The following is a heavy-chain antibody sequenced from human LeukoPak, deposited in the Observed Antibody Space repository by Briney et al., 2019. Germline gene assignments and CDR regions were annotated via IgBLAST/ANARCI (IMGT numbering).Heavy chain of an antibody. CDR1: GFTFNNHI. D-gene: IGHD3-16*01. CDR2: MRQDGSEN. Sequence: GGSLRLSCAASGFTFNNHIISWVRQAPGEGLEWVANMRQDGSENFYADSVRGRFTISRDNAKNSLYLQMNSLRVEDTALYFCAREGEAFDYWGQGTLVTVSS. V-gene: IGHV3-7*01. J-gene: IGHJ4*02. CDR3: AREGEAFDY.